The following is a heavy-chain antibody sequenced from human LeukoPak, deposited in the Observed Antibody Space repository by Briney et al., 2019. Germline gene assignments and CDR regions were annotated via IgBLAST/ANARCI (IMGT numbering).Heavy chain of an antibody. CDR1: GGSISSSNYY. D-gene: IGHD6-6*01. V-gene: IGHV4-61*01. Sequence: PSETLSLTCTVSGGSISSSNYYWGWIRQPPGKGLEWIGCIYYSGSTNYNPSLKSRVTISVDTSKNQFSLKLSSVTAADTAVYYCARERHPARYYYYMDVWGKGTTVTVSS. J-gene: IGHJ6*03. CDR2: IYYSGST. CDR3: ARERHPARYYYYMDV.